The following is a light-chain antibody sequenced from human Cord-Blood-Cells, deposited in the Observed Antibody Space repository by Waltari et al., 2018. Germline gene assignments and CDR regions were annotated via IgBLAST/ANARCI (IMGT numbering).Light chain of an antibody. Sequence: EIVLTQSPATLSLPPGERATLSCRASQCVSSYLAWYQQKPGQAPRLLIYDASNRATGIPARFSGSGSGTDFTLTISSLEPEDFAVYYCQQRSNWPLTFGGGTKVEIK. J-gene: IGKJ4*01. CDR2: DAS. CDR1: QCVSSY. CDR3: QQRSNWPLT. V-gene: IGKV3-11*01.